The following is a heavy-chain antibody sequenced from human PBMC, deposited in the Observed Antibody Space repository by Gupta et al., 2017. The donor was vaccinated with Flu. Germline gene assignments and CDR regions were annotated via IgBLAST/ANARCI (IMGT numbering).Heavy chain of an antibody. V-gene: IGHV3-11*01. CDR3: ARVVRIARTEGFDP. Sequence: QVQPVAPGGGLARPGGSLRLSCAASGFTFRDYHMRWIRQAPGKGLEWVSYISPSAKTVYYVDAVRGRVTISRDNAKNSLYLQMNSLRADDTAVYFCARVVRIARTEGFDPWGQGTLGTVAS. D-gene: IGHD6-13*01. CDR2: ISPSAKTV. CDR1: GFTFRDYH. J-gene: IGHJ5*02.